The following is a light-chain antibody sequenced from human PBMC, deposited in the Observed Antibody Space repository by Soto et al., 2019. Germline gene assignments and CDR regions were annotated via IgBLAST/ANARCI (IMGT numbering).Light chain of an antibody. CDR3: QQYGSSPGT. CDR1: QTVSSSF. V-gene: IGKV3-20*01. J-gene: IGKJ1*01. Sequence: EIVLTQSPGTLSLSPGEGATLSCRASQTVSSSFLAWYQQKAGQAPRLLIYGASSRATGIPDRFSGSGSGTDFTLTITRLEPEDFAVYDCQQYGSSPGTFGQGTKVEIK. CDR2: GAS.